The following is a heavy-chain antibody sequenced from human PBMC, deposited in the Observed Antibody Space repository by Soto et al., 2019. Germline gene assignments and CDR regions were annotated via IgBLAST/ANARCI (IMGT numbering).Heavy chain of an antibody. D-gene: IGHD3-3*01. V-gene: IGHV4-59*08. J-gene: IGHJ4*02. CDR2: IHYSGST. CDR3: ARGHYDFWSGYFATIDY. CDR1: GGSISSYY. Sequence: QVQLQESGPGLVKPSETLSLTCTVSGGSISSYYWSWIRQPPGKGLEWIGDIHYSGSTKYNPSLKSRVTRAADTSKNQCSLKLSSVTAADTAVYYCARGHYDFWSGYFATIDYWGQGTLVTVSS.